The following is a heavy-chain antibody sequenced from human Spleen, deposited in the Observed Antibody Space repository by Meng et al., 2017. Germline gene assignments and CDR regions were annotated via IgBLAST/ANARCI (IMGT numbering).Heavy chain of an antibody. CDR3: VRSSAWVRTGFDP. Sequence: QLQLQESGPGLVKPSEILSLTCTVSVGSLSSRTYHWGWIRQPPGKGLEWIGSIGHSGFTYYTPSVKSRVTVSIDTSKSQFSLKLTSVTAADTAVYFCVRSSAWVRTGFDPWGQGTLVTVSS. CDR2: IGHSGFT. J-gene: IGHJ5*02. V-gene: IGHV4-39*01. CDR1: VGSLSSRTYH. D-gene: IGHD3-22*01.